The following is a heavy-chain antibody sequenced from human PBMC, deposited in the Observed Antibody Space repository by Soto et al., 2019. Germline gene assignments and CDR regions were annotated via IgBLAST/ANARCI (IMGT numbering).Heavy chain of an antibody. D-gene: IGHD2-21*02. CDR2: MNPNSGNT. CDR1: GGTFSTSYD. V-gene: IGHV1-8*01. CDR3: ARGRVVTRSADFDY. J-gene: IGHJ4*02. Sequence: ASVKVSCKASGGTFSTSYDINWVRQATGQGLEWMGWMNPNSGNTSYAQKFQGRVTMTRNTSISTAYMELSSLRSEDTAVYYCARGRVVTRSADFDYWGQGTLVTVSS.